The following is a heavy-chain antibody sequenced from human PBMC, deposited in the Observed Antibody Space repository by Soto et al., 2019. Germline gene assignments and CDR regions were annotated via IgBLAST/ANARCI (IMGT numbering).Heavy chain of an antibody. CDR1: GGSISSYY. CDR2: IYYSGST. Sequence: SETLSLTCTVSGGSISSYYWSWIRQPPGKGLEWMGYIYYSGSTNHNPSLKSRVTISVDTSKNQFSLKLTSVTAADTAVYYCAGGGVLNAFDIWGQGTMVTVSS. CDR3: AGGGVLNAFDI. D-gene: IGHD2-15*01. J-gene: IGHJ3*02. V-gene: IGHV4-59*01.